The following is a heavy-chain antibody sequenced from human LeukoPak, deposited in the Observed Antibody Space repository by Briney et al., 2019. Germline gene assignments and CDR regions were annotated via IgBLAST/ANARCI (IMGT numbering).Heavy chain of an antibody. Sequence: GASVTVSCKASGGTFSSYAISWVRQAPGQGLEWMGRIIPIFGIANYAQKFQGRVTITADKSTSTAYMELSSLRSEDTAVYYCARDGTMVRGVITPFDYWGQGTLVTVSS. V-gene: IGHV1-69*04. D-gene: IGHD3-10*01. J-gene: IGHJ4*02. CDR3: ARDGTMVRGVITPFDY. CDR1: GGTFSSYA. CDR2: IIPIFGIA.